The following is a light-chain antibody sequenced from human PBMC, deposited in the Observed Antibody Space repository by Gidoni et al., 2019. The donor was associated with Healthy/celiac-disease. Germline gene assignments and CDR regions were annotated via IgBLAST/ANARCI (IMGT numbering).Light chain of an antibody. CDR1: QSVSSY. CDR2: DAS. V-gene: IGKV3-11*01. Sequence: EIVLTQSPATLSLSPGERATLSCRASQSVSSYLAWYQQKPGQAPRLLIYDASNRATGIPARFSGSGSGTDFTLTISSLEPGDFAVYYCQQRSNWPRTFXXXTKLEIK. CDR3: QQRSNWPRT. J-gene: IGKJ2*01.